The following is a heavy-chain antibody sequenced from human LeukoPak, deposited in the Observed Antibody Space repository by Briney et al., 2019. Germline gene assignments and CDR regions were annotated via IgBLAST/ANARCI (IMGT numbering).Heavy chain of an antibody. CDR2: ISSSSSYI. Sequence: GGSLRLSCAASGFTFSSHSMNWVRQAPGKGLEWVSSISSSSSYIYYADSVKGRFTISRDNAKNSLYLQMNSLRAEDTAVYYCASWGGYYYYYYMDVWGKGTTVTVSS. V-gene: IGHV3-21*01. CDR3: ASWGGYYYYYYMDV. J-gene: IGHJ6*03. D-gene: IGHD3-16*01. CDR1: GFTFSSHS.